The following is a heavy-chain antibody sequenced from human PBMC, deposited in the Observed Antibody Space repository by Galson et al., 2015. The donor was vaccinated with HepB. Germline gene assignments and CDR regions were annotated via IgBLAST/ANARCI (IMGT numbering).Heavy chain of an antibody. J-gene: IGHJ4*02. CDR3: ARDAPLPRGGYSGYDYLGGLYY. V-gene: IGHV1-46*04. Sequence: SVKVSCKASGYTFTSYYMHWVRQAPGQGLEWMGIINPSGGSTSYAQKLQGRVTMTRDTSTSTVYMELSSLRSEDTAVYYCARDAPLPRGGYSGYDYLGGLYYWGQGTLVTVSS. CDR1: GYTFTSYY. D-gene: IGHD5-12*01. CDR2: INPSGGST.